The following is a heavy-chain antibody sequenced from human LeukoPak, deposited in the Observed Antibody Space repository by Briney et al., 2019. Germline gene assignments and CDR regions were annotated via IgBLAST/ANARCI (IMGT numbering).Heavy chain of an antibody. CDR3: ARRRSSLSGYYYMDV. CDR1: GGSISSCY. CDR2: IYYSGST. J-gene: IGHJ6*03. V-gene: IGHV4-59*08. D-gene: IGHD6-6*01. Sequence: SSETLSLTRTVSGGSISSCYWSWIRQPPGKGLEWIGYIYYSGSTNYNPSLKSRVTISVDTSKNQFSLKLSSVTAADTAVYYCARRRSSLSGYYYMDVWGKGTTVTVSS.